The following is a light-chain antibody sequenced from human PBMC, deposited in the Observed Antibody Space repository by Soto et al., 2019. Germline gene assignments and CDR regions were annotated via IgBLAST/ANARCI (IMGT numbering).Light chain of an antibody. Sequence: QSVLTQPASVSGSPGQSITIACTGTNRDVGSYNLVSWYQQRPGEAHKLIISEVRNRPSGISYRFTGSKSGNTASLTISGLQAEDEDDYYCSSYTTTSTLVFGGGTKVTVL. CDR2: EVR. V-gene: IGLV2-14*01. CDR1: NRDVGSYNL. CDR3: SSYTTTSTLV. J-gene: IGLJ3*02.